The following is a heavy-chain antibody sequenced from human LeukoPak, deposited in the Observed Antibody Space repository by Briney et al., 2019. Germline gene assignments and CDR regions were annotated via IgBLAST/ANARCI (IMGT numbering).Heavy chain of an antibody. V-gene: IGHV1-46*01. Sequence: GASVKVSCKASGYTFTSYYMHWVRQAPGQGLEWMGIINPSGGSTSYAQKFQGRVTMTWDTSTSTVYMELSSLRSEDTAVYYCAGGSSLVPVYDILTGYYQKYYYYMDVWGKGTTVTVSS. D-gene: IGHD3-9*01. CDR3: AGGSSLVPVYDILTGYYQKYYYYMDV. CDR2: INPSGGST. J-gene: IGHJ6*03. CDR1: GYTFTSYY.